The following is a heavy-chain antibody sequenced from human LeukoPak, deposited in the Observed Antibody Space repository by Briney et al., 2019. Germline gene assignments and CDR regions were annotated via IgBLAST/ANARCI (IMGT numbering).Heavy chain of an antibody. CDR2: IASDGSHT. CDR3: ARDRQDTILHSGAFDI. V-gene: IGHV3-30-3*01. J-gene: IGHJ3*02. D-gene: IGHD2-21*01. Sequence: RSLRLSCAASGFTFSTYFMHWVRQAPGKGLEWVADIASDGSHTFYVESVKGRFTISRDNSKNTLYLQMNSLRAEDTAVYFCARDRQDTILHSGAFDIWGQGTMVTVSS. CDR1: GFTFSTYF.